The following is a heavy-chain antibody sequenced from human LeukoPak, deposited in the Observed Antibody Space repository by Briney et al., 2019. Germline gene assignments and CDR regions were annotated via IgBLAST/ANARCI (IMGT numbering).Heavy chain of an antibody. CDR3: ARDYYDSSGYYYDAFDI. D-gene: IGHD3-22*01. CDR1: GGSFSGYY. Sequence: PSETLSLTCAVYGGSFSGYYWSWIRQPPGKGLEWIGEINHSGSTNYNPSLKSRVTISVDTSKNLFSLKLSSVTAADTAVYYCARDYYDSSGYYYDAFDIWGQGTMVTVSS. J-gene: IGHJ3*02. V-gene: IGHV4-34*01. CDR2: INHSGST.